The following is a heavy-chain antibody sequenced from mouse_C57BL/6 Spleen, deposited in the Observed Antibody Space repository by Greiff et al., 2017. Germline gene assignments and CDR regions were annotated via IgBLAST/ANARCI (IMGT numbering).Heavy chain of an antibody. CDR3: ARRRDYGSSYGWFAY. V-gene: IGHV8-12*01. CDR1: WFSLSTSGMG. Sequence: QVTLNESGPWILQSSQTLRLTCSFSWFSLSTSGMGVSWLRQPSGKGLEWLAHIYWDDDQRYNPSLKSRLTISKNTSRNQVFLKITSVDTADTATYYCARRRDYGSSYGWFAYWGQGTLVTVSA. CDR2: IYWDDDQ. D-gene: IGHD1-1*01. J-gene: IGHJ3*01.